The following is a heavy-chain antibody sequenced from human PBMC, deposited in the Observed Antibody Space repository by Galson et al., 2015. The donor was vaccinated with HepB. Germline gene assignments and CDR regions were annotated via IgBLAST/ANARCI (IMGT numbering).Heavy chain of an antibody. Sequence: SLRLSCAASGFTFSSYAMSWVRQAPGKGLEWVSAITSGGSDTYYADSVKGRFTISRDNSKNTLYLQMNSLRAEDTAVYYCAKQARQAWFGDYWGQGSLVTVSS. CDR2: ITSGGSDT. D-gene: IGHD3-10*01. CDR1: GFTFSSYA. CDR3: AKQARQAWFGDY. J-gene: IGHJ4*02. V-gene: IGHV3-23*01.